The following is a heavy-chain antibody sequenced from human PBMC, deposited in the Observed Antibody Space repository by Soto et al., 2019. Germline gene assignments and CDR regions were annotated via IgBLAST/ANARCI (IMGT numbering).Heavy chain of an antibody. D-gene: IGHD1-7*01. CDR2: ISAYNGNT. CDR3: AGKGGALLELQVAYGMDV. V-gene: IGHV1-18*03. J-gene: IGHJ6*01. Sequence: QVQLVQSGAEVKKPGASVKVSCKASGYTFTSYGISWVRQAPGQGLEWMGWISAYNGNTNYAQKLQGRVTMTTDTSTCTAYMELSGLRSDDMAVYYCAGKGGALLELQVAYGMDVWGQGTTVTVFS. CDR1: GYTFTSYG.